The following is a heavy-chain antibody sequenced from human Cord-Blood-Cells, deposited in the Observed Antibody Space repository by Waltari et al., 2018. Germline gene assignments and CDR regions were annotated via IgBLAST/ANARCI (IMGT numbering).Heavy chain of an antibody. J-gene: IGHJ6*03. V-gene: IGHV1-69*09. Sequence: QVQLVQSGAEVKKPGSSVKVSCKASGGTFSSYAISWVRQAPGHGLEWMGRIIPILGIAIDPQKFQGRVTITEDKSTSTAYMELSSLGSEDTDVYYCARGLSMLRFLELGHYYYYMAVLVKVTTVTDSS. CDR1: GGTFSSYA. D-gene: IGHD3-3*01. CDR3: ARGLSMLRFLELGHYYYYMAV. CDR2: IIPILGIA.